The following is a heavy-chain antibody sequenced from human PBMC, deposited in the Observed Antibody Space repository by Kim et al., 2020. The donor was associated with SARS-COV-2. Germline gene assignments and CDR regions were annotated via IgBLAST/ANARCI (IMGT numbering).Heavy chain of an antibody. J-gene: IGHJ4*02. Sequence: GGSLRLSCAASGFTFSSYSMNWVRQAPGKGLEWVSSISSSSSYIYYADSVKGRFTISRDNAKNSLYLQMNSLRAEDTAVYYCARDRRFGAQLDYWGQGTLVTVSS. V-gene: IGHV3-21*01. CDR1: GFTFSSYS. CDR3: ARDRRFGAQLDY. D-gene: IGHD3-10*01. CDR2: ISSSSSYI.